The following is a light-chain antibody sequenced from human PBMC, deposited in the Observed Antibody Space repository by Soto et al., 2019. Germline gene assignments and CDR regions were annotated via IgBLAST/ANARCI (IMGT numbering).Light chain of an antibody. J-gene: IGKJ4*01. V-gene: IGKV3-20*01. CDR2: GAR. Sequence: EIVLTQYPGTQSLSPVERATLSCRASQPVSSRFLAWYQQKPGQAPRLLIYGARSRATGIPDRFSGSGSGTDFTLTISRLEPEDFALYYCQQYATSPLTFGGGTKVDIK. CDR1: QPVSSRF. CDR3: QQYATSPLT.